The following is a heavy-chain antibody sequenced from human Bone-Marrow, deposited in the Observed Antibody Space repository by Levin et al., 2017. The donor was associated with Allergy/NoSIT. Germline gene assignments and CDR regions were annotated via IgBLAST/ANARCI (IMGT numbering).Heavy chain of an antibody. CDR1: GFTFSSYW. CDR2: INTDGSIT. D-gene: IGHD5-12*01. CDR3: VRDLRGYSGYDSVY. J-gene: IGHJ4*02. Sequence: SCAASGFTFSSYWMHWVRQAPGRGLVWVSRINTDGSITTYADSVKGRLTISRDNAKNTLYLQMNSLRAEDTAVYYCVRDLRGYSGYDSVYWGQGTLVTVSS. V-gene: IGHV3-74*01.